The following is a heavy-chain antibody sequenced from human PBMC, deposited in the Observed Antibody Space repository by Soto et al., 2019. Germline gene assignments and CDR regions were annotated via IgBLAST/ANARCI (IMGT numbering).Heavy chain of an antibody. CDR1: GGSFSGYY. D-gene: IGHD2-2*01. Sequence: QVQLQQWGAGLLKPSETLSLTCAVYGGSFSGYYWSWIRQPPGKGLEWIGEINHSGSTNYNPSLKSRVPISVDTSKNQFSLKLSSVAAADTAVYYCARVLVVVPAAFNWFDPLGQGTLVTVSS. J-gene: IGHJ5*02. V-gene: IGHV4-34*01. CDR3: ARVLVVVPAAFNWFDP. CDR2: INHSGST.